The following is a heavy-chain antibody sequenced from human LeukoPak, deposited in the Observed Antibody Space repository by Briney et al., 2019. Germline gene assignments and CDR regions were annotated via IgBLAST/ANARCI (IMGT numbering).Heavy chain of an antibody. Sequence: PGRSLRLSCAASGFTFSSYGMHWVRQAPGKGLEWVAVISYDGSNKYYADSMKGRFTISRDNSKNTLYLQMNSLRAEDTAVYYCAKEARFGELLYANWFDPWGQGTLVTVSS. D-gene: IGHD3-10*01. CDR3: AKEARFGELLYANWFDP. CDR2: ISYDGSNK. V-gene: IGHV3-30*18. CDR1: GFTFSSYG. J-gene: IGHJ5*02.